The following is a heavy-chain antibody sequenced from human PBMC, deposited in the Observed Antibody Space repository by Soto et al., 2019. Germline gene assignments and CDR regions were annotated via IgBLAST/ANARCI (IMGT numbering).Heavy chain of an antibody. D-gene: IGHD2-15*01. Sequence: QVQLQESGPGLVKPSQTLSLTCTVSGGSISSGGYYWSWIRQHPGKGLEWMGYIYYSGSTYYNPSLKSRVTIEVDTSKNQFSLKPSSVTAADTAVYYCARYCSGGSCYSSHVDYWGQGTLVTVSS. CDR3: ARYCSGGSCYSSHVDY. CDR1: GGSISSGGYY. J-gene: IGHJ4*02. CDR2: IYYSGST. V-gene: IGHV4-31*03.